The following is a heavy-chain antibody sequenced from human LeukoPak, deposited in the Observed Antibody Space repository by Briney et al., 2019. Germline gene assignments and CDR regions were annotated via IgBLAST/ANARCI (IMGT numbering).Heavy chain of an antibody. Sequence: SETLSLTCTVSGGSISNDYWSWIRQPPGKGLEWIGYIYYSGSTNYNPSLESRVTISVDTSKNQFSLKLTSVTAADTAVYYCARKEWVPYYFDYWGQGTLVTVSS. CDR3: ARKEWVPYYFDY. D-gene: IGHD3-3*01. CDR2: IYYSGST. V-gene: IGHV4-59*01. CDR1: GGSISNDY. J-gene: IGHJ4*02.